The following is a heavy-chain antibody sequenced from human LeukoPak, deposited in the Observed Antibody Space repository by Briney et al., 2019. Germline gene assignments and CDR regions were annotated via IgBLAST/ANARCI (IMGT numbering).Heavy chain of an antibody. CDR2: INTNTGNP. V-gene: IGHV7-4-1*02. CDR1: GYTFTNYA. J-gene: IGHJ6*02. CDR3: ARDVVPAVMSGLGYGMDV. Sequence: ASVNVSCTASGYTFTNYAMNWVRQAPGQGLEWMGWINTNTGNPTYAQGFTGRFVFSLDTSVSTAYLQISSLKTEDTAVYYCARDVVPAVMSGLGYGMDVWGQGTTVTVSS. D-gene: IGHD2-2*01.